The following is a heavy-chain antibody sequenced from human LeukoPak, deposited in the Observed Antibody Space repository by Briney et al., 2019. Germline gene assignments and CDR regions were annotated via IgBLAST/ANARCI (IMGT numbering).Heavy chain of an antibody. CDR2: INSDGSST. CDR3: ARLALAGNDY. V-gene: IGHV3-74*01. J-gene: IGHJ4*02. CDR1: GFTFSTYW. D-gene: IGHD6-19*01. Sequence: GGSLRLSCAASGFTFSTYWMHWVRQAPGKGLVWVSRINSDGSSTNYADSVKGRFTISRDNAKNTLYLQMNSLRAEDTAVYFCARLALAGNDYWGQGTLVAVSS.